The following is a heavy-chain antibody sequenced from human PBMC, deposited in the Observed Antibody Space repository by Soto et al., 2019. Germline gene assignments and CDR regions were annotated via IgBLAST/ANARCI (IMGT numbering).Heavy chain of an antibody. CDR2: INAGNGNT. CDR1: RFTLTCYS. V-gene: IGHV1-3*01. CDR3: ARTLMGLWAFDI. Sequence: GPGEVSCEGFRFTLTCYSLPWGRHAPGQRLEWMGWINAGNGNTKYSQKFQGRVTITRDTSASTAYMELSSLRSEDTAVYYCARTLMGLWAFDIWGQGTMVTVSS. D-gene: IGHD3-16*01. J-gene: IGHJ3*02.